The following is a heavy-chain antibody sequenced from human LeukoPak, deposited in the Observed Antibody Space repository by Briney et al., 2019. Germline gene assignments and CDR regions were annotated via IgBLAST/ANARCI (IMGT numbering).Heavy chain of an antibody. CDR3: ATSCSSGWYSFDY. CDR1: GGSITSTGYY. J-gene: IGHJ4*02. Sequence: SETLSLTCTVSGGSITSTGYYWGWIRQPPGKELEWIGIIYYSGNTYYNPSLKSRVTISVDTSKNQFSLKVNSVTAADTAVYYCATSCSSGWYSFDYWGQGTLVTVSS. D-gene: IGHD6-19*01. V-gene: IGHV4-39*01. CDR2: IYYSGNT.